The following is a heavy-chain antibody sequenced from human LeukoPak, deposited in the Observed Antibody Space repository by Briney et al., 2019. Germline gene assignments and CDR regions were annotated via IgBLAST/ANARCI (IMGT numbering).Heavy chain of an antibody. J-gene: IGHJ4*02. Sequence: GGSLRLSCAASGFTLSDHHMDWVRQAPGKGLEWVSSISSSSSYIYYADSVKGRFTISRDNAKNSLYLQMNSLRAEDTAVYYRARDSSGWTFDYWGQGTLVTVSS. D-gene: IGHD6-19*01. CDR3: ARDSSGWTFDY. CDR1: GFTLSDHH. CDR2: ISSSSSYI. V-gene: IGHV3-21*01.